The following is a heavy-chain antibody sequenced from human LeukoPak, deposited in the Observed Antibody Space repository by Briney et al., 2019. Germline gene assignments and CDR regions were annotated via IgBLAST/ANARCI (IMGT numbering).Heavy chain of an antibody. CDR1: GFTFSSSA. Sequence: GGSLRLSCAVSGFTFSSSAMSWVRQAPGKGLEWVSVISNNGRSTYYADSAKGRFTISRDNSKNTLHLQMNSLRAEDTAVYYCAKNLPGSYSGSYYLAFDIWGQGTMVTVSS. CDR3: AKNLPGSYSGSYYLAFDI. D-gene: IGHD1-26*01. J-gene: IGHJ3*02. V-gene: IGHV3-23*01. CDR2: ISNNGRST.